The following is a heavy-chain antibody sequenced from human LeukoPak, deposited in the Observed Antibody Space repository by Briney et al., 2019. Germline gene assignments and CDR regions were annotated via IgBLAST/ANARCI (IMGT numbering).Heavy chain of an antibody. CDR1: GGSISSGSYY. CDR2: IYTSGST. CDR3: ASSPGYSGYDFPYCFDY. D-gene: IGHD5-12*01. J-gene: IGHJ4*02. Sequence: SQTLSLTCTVSGGSISSGSYYWSWIRQPAGKGLEWIGRIYTSGSTNYNPSLKSRVTISVDTSKNQFSLKLSSVTAADTAVYYCASSPGYSGYDFPYCFDYWRQGTLVTVSS. V-gene: IGHV4-61*02.